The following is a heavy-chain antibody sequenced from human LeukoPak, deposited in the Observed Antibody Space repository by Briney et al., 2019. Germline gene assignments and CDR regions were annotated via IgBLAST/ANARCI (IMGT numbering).Heavy chain of an antibody. CDR1: GFTFSSYS. V-gene: IGHV3-21*01. Sequence: GGSLRLSCAASGFTFSSYSMNWVRQAPGKGLEWVSSISSSSSYIYYADSVKGRFTISRDYAKNSLYLQMNSLRAEDTAVYYCARDRVGYENGMDVWGQGTTVTVSS. J-gene: IGHJ6*02. D-gene: IGHD6-13*01. CDR3: ARDRVGYENGMDV. CDR2: ISSSSSYI.